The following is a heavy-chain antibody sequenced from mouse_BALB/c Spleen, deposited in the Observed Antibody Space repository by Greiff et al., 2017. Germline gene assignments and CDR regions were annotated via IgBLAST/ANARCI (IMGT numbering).Heavy chain of an antibody. CDR3: ARDRGGNYGYFDY. D-gene: IGHD2-1*01. Sequence: EVQLVESGGGLVQPGGSLRLSCATSGFTFTDYYMSWVRQPPGKALEWLGFIRNKANGYTTEYSASVKGRFTISRDNSQSILYLQMNTLRAEDSATYYCARDRGGNYGYFDYWGQGTTLTVSS. CDR2: IRNKANGYTT. CDR1: GFTFTDYY. J-gene: IGHJ2*01. V-gene: IGHV7-3*02.